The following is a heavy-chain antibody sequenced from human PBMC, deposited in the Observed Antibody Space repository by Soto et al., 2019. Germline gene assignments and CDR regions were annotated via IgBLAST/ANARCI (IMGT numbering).Heavy chain of an antibody. CDR3: AKEYSSGWKAFDY. D-gene: IGHD6-19*01. J-gene: IGHJ4*02. CDR1: GFTFSSYA. Sequence: GESLKISCAASGFTFSSYAMSWVRQAPGKGLEWVSAISGSGGSTYYADSVKGRFTISRDNSKNTLYLQMNSLRAEDTAVYYCAKEYSSGWKAFDYWGQGTLVTVSS. V-gene: IGHV3-23*01. CDR2: ISGSGGST.